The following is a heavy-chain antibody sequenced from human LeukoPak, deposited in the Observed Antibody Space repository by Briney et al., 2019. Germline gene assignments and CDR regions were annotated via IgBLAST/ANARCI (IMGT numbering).Heavy chain of an antibody. Sequence: GGSLRLSCAASGFTFSIYAMSWVRQAPGKGLEWVSSIAGSGRHTYYADSVKGRFTISRDNSKNTLYLQMNSLRAEDTAVYYCARNHYDSSGYKAPYWHFHLWGRGTLVTVSS. CDR1: GFTFSIYA. J-gene: IGHJ2*01. CDR3: ARNHYDSSGYKAPYWHFHL. CDR2: IAGSGRHT. V-gene: IGHV3-23*01. D-gene: IGHD3-22*01.